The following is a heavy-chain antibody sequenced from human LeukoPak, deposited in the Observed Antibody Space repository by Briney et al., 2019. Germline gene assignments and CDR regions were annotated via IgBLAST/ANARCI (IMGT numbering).Heavy chain of an antibody. J-gene: IGHJ4*02. Sequence: PGGSLRLSCAASGFTFSDYYMSWIRQAPGKGLEWVSYISSSGSTIYYADSVKGRFTISRDNAKNSLYLQMNSLRAEDTAVYCCARVYYDSSGYYSFDYWGQGTLVTVSS. CDR2: ISSSGSTI. V-gene: IGHV3-11*01. CDR1: GFTFSDYY. D-gene: IGHD3-22*01. CDR3: ARVYYDSSGYYSFDY.